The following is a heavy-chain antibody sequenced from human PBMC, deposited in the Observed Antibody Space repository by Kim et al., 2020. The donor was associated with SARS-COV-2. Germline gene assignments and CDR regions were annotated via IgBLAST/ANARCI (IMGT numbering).Heavy chain of an antibody. CDR3: ARRGYGDYGDAFDI. J-gene: IGHJ3*02. Sequence: SPSFQGQVTISADESISTAYLQWSSLKASDTAMYYCARRGYGDYGDAFDIWGQGTMVTVSS. V-gene: IGHV5-51*01. D-gene: IGHD4-17*01.